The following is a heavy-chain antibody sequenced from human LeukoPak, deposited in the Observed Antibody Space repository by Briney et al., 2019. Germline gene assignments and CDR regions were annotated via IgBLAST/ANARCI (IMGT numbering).Heavy chain of an antibody. CDR3: ARQGPSDY. CDR2: IFPRDSDT. J-gene: IGHJ4*02. CDR1: GYIFSTTW. V-gene: IGHV5-51*01. Sequence: GESLKISCKTSGYIFSTTWIGWVRQLPGKGLEWMGIIFPRDSDTRYSPSFRVQVTISADTSISTAYLQWSSLKASDTAIYYCARQGPSDYWGQGTLVTVSS.